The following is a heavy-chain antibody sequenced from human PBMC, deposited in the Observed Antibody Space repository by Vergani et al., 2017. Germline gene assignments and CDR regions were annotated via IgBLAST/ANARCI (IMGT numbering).Heavy chain of an antibody. V-gene: IGHV1-69*13. Sequence: QVQLVQSGTEMKKPGSSVRVSCKTSGWTFSTYSISWVRQAPGQGLEWMGRIIPIFRTGNLAHKFQGRLTLTADESTTTAYMELRSLRSDDTSVYFCARDRKIGVPVYWGQGTLVAVSS. D-gene: IGHD3-10*01. CDR3: ARDRKIGVPVY. J-gene: IGHJ4*02. CDR1: GWTFSTYS. CDR2: IIPIFRTG.